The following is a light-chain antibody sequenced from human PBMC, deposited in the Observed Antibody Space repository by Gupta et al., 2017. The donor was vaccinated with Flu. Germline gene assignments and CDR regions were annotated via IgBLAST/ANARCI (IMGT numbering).Light chain of an antibody. J-gene: IGKJ1*01. V-gene: IGKV2-28*01. CDR1: QSLLHSNGHNY. CDR2: LGS. CDR3: MQSLQSRT. Sequence: EIVVTQSPLFLTVTPGEPATISCKSSQSLLHSNGHNYLDWYLQKPGQPPQLLFYLGSKRASGVPDRFSGSRSGTDYTLKSIRGEAEDVGVYYCMQSLQSRTFGQGTKLEIK.